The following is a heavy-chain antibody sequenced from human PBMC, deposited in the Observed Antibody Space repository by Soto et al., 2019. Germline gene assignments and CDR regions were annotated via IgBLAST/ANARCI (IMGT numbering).Heavy chain of an antibody. CDR2: TYYRSKWYN. CDR1: GDSVSSNSAA. Sequence: QTLSLTCAISGDSVSSNSAAWNWIRQSPSRGLEWLGRTYYRSKWYNDYAPSVKSRIIINADTSKNQVSLQLTSVTPEDTAVYYCARAHGELWFAYVFDVWGQGTMVTVSS. V-gene: IGHV6-1*01. CDR3: ARAHGELWFAYVFDV. J-gene: IGHJ3*01. D-gene: IGHD3-10*01.